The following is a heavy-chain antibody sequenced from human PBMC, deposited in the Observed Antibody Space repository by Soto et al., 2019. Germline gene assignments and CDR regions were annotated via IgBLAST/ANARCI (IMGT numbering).Heavy chain of an antibody. Sequence: ASVKVSCKTSGYTFTSYGISWVRQAPGQGLEWMGWISPYNGKTNYAQKVQGRVTMTTDTSTSTAYMELRSLRSDDTAVYYCARDYSSGWSTNFWGKGENWFDPWG. V-gene: IGHV1-18*01. CDR3: ARDYSSGWSTNFWGKGENWFDP. CDR2: ISPYNGKT. D-gene: IGHD6-19*01. J-gene: IGHJ5*02. CDR1: GYTFTSYG.